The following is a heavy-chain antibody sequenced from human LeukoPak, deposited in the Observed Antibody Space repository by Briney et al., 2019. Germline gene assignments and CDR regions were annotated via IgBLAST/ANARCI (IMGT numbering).Heavy chain of an antibody. V-gene: IGHV3-30-3*01. Sequence: GGSLRLSCAASGFTFSSYAMHWVRQAPGKGLEWVAVISYDGSNKYYADSVKGRFTISRDNSKNTLYLQMNSLRAEDTAVYYCARWHDSIGTGFDPWGQGTLVTVSS. CDR3: ARWHDSIGTGFDP. J-gene: IGHJ5*02. CDR2: ISYDGSNK. D-gene: IGHD3-22*01. CDR1: GFTFSSYA.